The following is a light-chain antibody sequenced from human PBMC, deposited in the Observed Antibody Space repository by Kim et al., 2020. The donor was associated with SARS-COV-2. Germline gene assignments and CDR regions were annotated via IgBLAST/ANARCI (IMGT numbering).Light chain of an antibody. CDR3: QQYNTYRT. Sequence: SASVGDRVTITCRAGQSISRGLAWYQQKPGKAPKLLIYDASSLASGVPSRFSGSGSGTEFTLTISSLQPDDFATYYCQQYNTYRTFGQGTKVDIK. V-gene: IGKV1-5*01. J-gene: IGKJ1*01. CDR1: QSISRG. CDR2: DAS.